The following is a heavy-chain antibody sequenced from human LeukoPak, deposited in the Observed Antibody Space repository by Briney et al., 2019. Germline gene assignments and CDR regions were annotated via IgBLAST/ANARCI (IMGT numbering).Heavy chain of an antibody. J-gene: IGHJ5*02. D-gene: IGHD3-9*01. Sequence: PSETLSLTCTVSGYSISSGYYWGWIRQPPGKGLEWIGSIYHSGSTYYNPSLKSRVTISVDTSKNQFSLKLSSVTAADTAVYYCARDLAGYDILTGYFHWFDPWGQGTLVTVSS. CDR1: GYSISSGYY. CDR3: ARDLAGYDILTGYFHWFDP. CDR2: IYHSGST. V-gene: IGHV4-38-2*02.